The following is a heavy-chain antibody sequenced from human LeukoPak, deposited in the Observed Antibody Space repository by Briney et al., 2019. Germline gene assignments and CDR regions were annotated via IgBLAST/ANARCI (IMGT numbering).Heavy chain of an antibody. Sequence: KPSETLSLTCPVYGGSFSGYYWSWIRQPPGKGLEWIGEINHSGSTNYNPSLKSRVTISVDTSKNQFSLKLSSVTAADTAVYYCARDVGAGGYEYWGQGTPVTVSS. CDR1: GGSFSGYY. CDR2: INHSGST. J-gene: IGHJ4*02. D-gene: IGHD5-12*01. CDR3: ARDVGAGGYEY. V-gene: IGHV4-34*01.